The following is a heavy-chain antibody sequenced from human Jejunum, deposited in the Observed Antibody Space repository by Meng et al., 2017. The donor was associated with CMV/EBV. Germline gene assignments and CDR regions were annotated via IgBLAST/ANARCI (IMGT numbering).Heavy chain of an antibody. CDR3: AKQDATYYFDS. D-gene: IGHD2-21*01. V-gene: IGHV3-33*06. CDR2: IWYDGNKE. J-gene: IGHJ4*02. Sequence: FAPSGFTFCSYGMHWVRQAPGRGLEWVAVIWYDGNKEFYADSVQGRFIISRDSSKRMVYLQMNSLRAEDTAIYYCAKQDATYYFDSWGPGTLVTVSS. CDR1: GFTFCSYG.